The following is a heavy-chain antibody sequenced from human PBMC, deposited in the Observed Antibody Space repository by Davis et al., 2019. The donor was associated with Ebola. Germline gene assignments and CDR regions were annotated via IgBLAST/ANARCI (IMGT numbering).Heavy chain of an antibody. CDR2: ISYDGSNK. Sequence: GESLKISCAASGFTFSSYAMHWVRQAPGKGLEWVAVISYDGSNKYYADSVKGRFTISRDNSKNTLYLQMNSLRAKDTAVYYCARVADGGGTDYWGQGTLVTVSS. CDR1: GFTFSSYA. V-gene: IGHV3-30-3*01. CDR3: ARVADGGGTDY. D-gene: IGHD3-16*01. J-gene: IGHJ4*02.